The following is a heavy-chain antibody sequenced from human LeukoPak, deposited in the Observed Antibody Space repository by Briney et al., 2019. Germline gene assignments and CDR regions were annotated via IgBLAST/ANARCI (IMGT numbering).Heavy chain of an antibody. J-gene: IGHJ4*02. CDR3: APLGYCSGGSCSLDY. CDR2: ISSGSGTI. Sequence: GGSLRLSCAASGFTFSSYAMSWVRQAPGKGLEWVSYISSGSGTIYYADSVKGRFTISRDNAKKSLYLQMNSLRDEDTAVYYCAPLGYCSGGSCSLDYWGQGTLVTVSS. D-gene: IGHD2-15*01. CDR1: GFTFSSYA. V-gene: IGHV3-48*02.